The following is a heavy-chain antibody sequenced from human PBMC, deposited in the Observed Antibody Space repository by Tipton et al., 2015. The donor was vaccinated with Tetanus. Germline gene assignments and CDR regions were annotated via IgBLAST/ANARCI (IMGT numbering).Heavy chain of an antibody. D-gene: IGHD5-12*01. CDR3: ARVRRGATTDLDY. Sequence: TLSLTCAVYGGSFSGYYWSWIRQTPGKGLEWIGEINHSGGTNYNPSLKSRVSISVDTTKKQLYLNLTSVTAADTAVYYCARVRRGATTDLDYWGQGTLVTVSS. CDR1: GGSFSGYY. J-gene: IGHJ4*02. V-gene: IGHV4-34*01. CDR2: INHSGGT.